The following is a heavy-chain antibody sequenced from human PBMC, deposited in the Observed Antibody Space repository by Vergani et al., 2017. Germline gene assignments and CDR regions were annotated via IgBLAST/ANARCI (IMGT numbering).Heavy chain of an antibody. CDR2: ISAYNGNT. CDR3: ARDXLGYCSSTSCYTGGWFDP. D-gene: IGHD2-2*02. V-gene: IGHV1-18*01. J-gene: IGHJ5*02. CDR1: GYTFTSYG. Sequence: QVQLVQSGAEVKKPGASVKVSCKASGYTFTSYGISWVRQAPGQGLEWMGWISAYNGNTNYAQKLQGRVTMTTDTSTSTAYMELRSLRSDDTAVYYCARDXLGYCSSTSCYTGGWFDPWGQGTLVTVSS.